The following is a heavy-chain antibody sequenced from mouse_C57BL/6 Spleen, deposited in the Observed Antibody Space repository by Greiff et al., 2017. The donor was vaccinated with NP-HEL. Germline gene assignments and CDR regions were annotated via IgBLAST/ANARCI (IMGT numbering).Heavy chain of an antibody. CDR2: IDPENGDT. Sequence: VQLKESGAELVRPGASVKLSCTASGFNIKDDYMHWVKQRPEQGLEWIGWIDPENGDTEYASKFQGKATITADTSSNTAYLQLSSLTSEDTAVYYCTGRRWDYWGQGTSVTVSS. CDR3: TGRRWDY. CDR1: GFNIKDDY. J-gene: IGHJ4*01. D-gene: IGHD1-2*01. V-gene: IGHV14-4*01.